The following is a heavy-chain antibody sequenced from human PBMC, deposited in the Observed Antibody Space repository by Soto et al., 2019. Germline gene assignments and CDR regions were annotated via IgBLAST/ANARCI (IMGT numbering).Heavy chain of an antibody. V-gene: IGHV3-64*01. Sequence: GGSLRLSCAASGFTFSSYSMNWVRQAPGKGLEYVSAISSNGGSTHYANSVKGRFTISRDNSKNTLYLQMGSLRAEDMAVYYCARLNPTAAAFDYWGQGTLVTVSS. CDR2: ISSNGGST. CDR3: ARLNPTAAAFDY. J-gene: IGHJ4*02. CDR1: GFTFSSYS. D-gene: IGHD6-13*01.